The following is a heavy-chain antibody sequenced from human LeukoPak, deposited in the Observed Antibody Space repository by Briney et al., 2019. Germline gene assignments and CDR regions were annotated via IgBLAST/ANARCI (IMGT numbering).Heavy chain of an antibody. J-gene: IGHJ4*02. D-gene: IGHD2-15*01. CDR1: GYTFTSYY. Sequence: ASVKVSCKASGYTFTSYYMHWVRQAPGQGLEWMGIINPSGGSTSYAQKFQGRVTMTRDTSTSTVYVELSSLRSEDTAVYYCARGRTAGIVVVVAATAVFDYWGQGTLVTVSS. V-gene: IGHV1-46*01. CDR2: INPSGGST. CDR3: ARGRTAGIVVVVAATAVFDY.